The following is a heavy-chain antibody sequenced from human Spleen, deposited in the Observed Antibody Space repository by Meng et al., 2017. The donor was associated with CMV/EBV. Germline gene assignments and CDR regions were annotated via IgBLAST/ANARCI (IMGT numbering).Heavy chain of an antibody. D-gene: IGHD5-24*01. CDR3: VRHTRGSPGDY. CDR2: ISNKGSTI. Sequence: GESLKISCAASGFTFSSYEMNWVRQAPGKGLEWVSYISNKGSTIYYADSVKGRFTISRDNAKNSLYLQMNSLRAEDTAVFYCVRHTRGSPGDYWGQGTVVTVSS. CDR1: GFTFSSYE. V-gene: IGHV3-48*03. J-gene: IGHJ4*02.